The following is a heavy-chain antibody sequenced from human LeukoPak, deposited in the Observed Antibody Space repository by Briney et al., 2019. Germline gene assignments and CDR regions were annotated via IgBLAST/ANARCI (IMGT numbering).Heavy chain of an antibody. D-gene: IGHD3-16*01. Sequence: SEALSLTCTVSGGSIRTSSYYWGWIRQPPGKGLEWIGSIYYSGSTYFNPSLKSRVTISVDTSKNQFSLKLSSVTAADTAVYYCARDEFGTAYYYYYGMDVWGQGTTVTVSS. CDR2: IYYSGST. CDR3: ARDEFGTAYYYYYGMDV. J-gene: IGHJ6*02. CDR1: GGSIRTSSYY. V-gene: IGHV4-39*07.